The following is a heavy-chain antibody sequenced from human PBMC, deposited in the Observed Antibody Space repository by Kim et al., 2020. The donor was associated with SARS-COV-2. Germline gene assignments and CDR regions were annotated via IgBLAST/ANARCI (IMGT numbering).Heavy chain of an antibody. CDR3: ARGSLGFGVDYYYYGMDV. Sequence: KSRVTISVDTSKNQFSLKLSSVTAADTAVYYCARGSLGFGVDYYYYGMDVWGQGTTVTVSS. V-gene: IGHV4-34*01. J-gene: IGHJ6*02. D-gene: IGHD3-10*01.